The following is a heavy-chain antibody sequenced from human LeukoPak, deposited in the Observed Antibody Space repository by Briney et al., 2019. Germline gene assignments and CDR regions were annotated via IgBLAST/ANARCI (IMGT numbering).Heavy chain of an antibody. Sequence: GGSLRLSCAASGFTFSSYAMSWVRQAPGKGLEWVSAISGSGGSTYYADSVKGRFTISRDNSKNTLYLQMNSLRAEDTAVHYCAKDHVDIVDAFDIWGQGTMVTVSS. CDR1: GFTFSSYA. CDR3: AKDHVDIVDAFDI. D-gene: IGHD5-12*01. J-gene: IGHJ3*02. CDR2: ISGSGGST. V-gene: IGHV3-23*01.